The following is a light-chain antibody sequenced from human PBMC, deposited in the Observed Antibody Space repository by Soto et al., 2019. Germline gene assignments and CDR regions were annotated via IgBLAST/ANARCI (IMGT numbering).Light chain of an antibody. CDR3: QLLT. Sequence: EVVLTQSPATLSLSPGERATLSCRASQSISSGFLAWYQQKFGQPPRLLIYGASSRAPGIPVRFSVSGSGTDFTLTISRLEPEDSAVYYCQLLTFGGGTKVEIK. V-gene: IGKV3-20*01. CDR2: GAS. J-gene: IGKJ4*01. CDR1: QSISSGF.